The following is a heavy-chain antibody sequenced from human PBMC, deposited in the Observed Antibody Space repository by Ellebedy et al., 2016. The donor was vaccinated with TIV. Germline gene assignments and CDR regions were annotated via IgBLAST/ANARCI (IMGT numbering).Heavy chain of an antibody. J-gene: IGHJ4*02. CDR2: IYYSGST. D-gene: IGHD6-6*01. Sequence: MPSETLSLTCTVSGGSISSSTYYWGWIRQSPGKGLEWIGNIYYSGSTYYNPSLESRVTISVDTSKNQFSLKLNSVTAADTAVYYCARGGPPRRYSSSSFGYWGQGTLVTVSS. CDR1: GGSISSSTYY. V-gene: IGHV4-39*07. CDR3: ARGGPPRRYSSSSFGY.